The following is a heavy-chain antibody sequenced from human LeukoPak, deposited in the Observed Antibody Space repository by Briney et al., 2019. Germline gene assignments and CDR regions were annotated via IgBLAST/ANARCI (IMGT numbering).Heavy chain of an antibody. J-gene: IGHJ3*02. CDR1: GFTFDDYA. CDR2: ISWNSGSI. V-gene: IGHV3-9*01. Sequence: GGSLRLSCAATGFTFDDYAVHWVRQATGKGLEWVSGISWNSGSIGYADSVKGRFTISRDNAKNSLYLQMNSLRAEDTAFYYCAKAMVYYYASGSYYDAFDIWGQGTMVTVSS. D-gene: IGHD3-10*01. CDR3: AKAMVYYYASGSYYDAFDI.